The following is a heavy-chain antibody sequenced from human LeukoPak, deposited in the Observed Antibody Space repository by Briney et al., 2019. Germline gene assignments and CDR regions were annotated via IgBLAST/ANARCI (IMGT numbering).Heavy chain of an antibody. CDR3: ASQLGDASDI. CDR1: GFTFSNAW. Sequence: GGSLRLSCAASGFTFSNAWMSWVRQAPGKGLEWVSYISSSSTIYYADSVKGRFTISRDNGKNSLYLQMNSLRAEDTAVYYCASQLGDASDIWGQGTMVTVSS. J-gene: IGHJ3*02. CDR2: ISSSSTI. V-gene: IGHV3-69-1*01. D-gene: IGHD6-13*01.